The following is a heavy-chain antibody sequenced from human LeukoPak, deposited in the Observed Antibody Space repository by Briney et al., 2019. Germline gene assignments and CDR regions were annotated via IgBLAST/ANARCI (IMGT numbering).Heavy chain of an antibody. J-gene: IGHJ4*02. CDR2: INPNSGGT. D-gene: IGHD3-3*01. V-gene: IGHV1-2*02. CDR1: GYTFTGYY. Sequence: RASVKVSCKASGYTFTGYYMHWVRQAPGQGLEWMGWINPNSGGTNYAQKFQGRVTMTRDTSISTAYMELSRLRSDDTAVYYCARGSTIFGVVPYFDYWGQGTLVTVSS. CDR3: ARGSTIFGVVPYFDY.